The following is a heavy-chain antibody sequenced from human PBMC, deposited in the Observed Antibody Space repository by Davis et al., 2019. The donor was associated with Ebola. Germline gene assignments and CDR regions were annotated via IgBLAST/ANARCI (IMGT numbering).Heavy chain of an antibody. D-gene: IGHD2-21*02. CDR2: ISVCTGTI. V-gene: IGHV3-48*02. J-gene: IGHJ3*02. CDR1: GFTFSGSS. CDR3: ARGRDYAFDI. Sequence: GESLKISCSASGFTFSGSSMNWVRRAPGKGLEWVSHISVCTGTIEYADSVKGRFTMSRDNAKNSLYLQMNTLRDEDTAVYYCARGRDYAFDIWGQGTMVTVSS.